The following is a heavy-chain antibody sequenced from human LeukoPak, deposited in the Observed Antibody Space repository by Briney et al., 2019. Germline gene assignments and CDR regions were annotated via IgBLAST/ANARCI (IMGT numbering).Heavy chain of an antibody. D-gene: IGHD3-10*01. CDR2: INHSGST. V-gene: IGHV4-34*01. Sequence: SETLSLTCAVYGGSFSGYYWSWIRQPPGKGLEWIGEINHSGSTNYNPSLKSRVTISVDTSKNQFSLKLSSVTAADTAVYYCAKVFGELLKDYWGQGTLVTVSS. CDR1: GGSFSGYY. CDR3: AKVFGELLKDY. J-gene: IGHJ4*02.